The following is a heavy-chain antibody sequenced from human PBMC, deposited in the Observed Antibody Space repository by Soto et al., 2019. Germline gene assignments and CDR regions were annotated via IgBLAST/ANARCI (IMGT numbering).Heavy chain of an antibody. CDR3: ARDKDDYGDYGDY. Sequence: QVQVVESGGGVVQPGRSLRLSCAASGFTFRNYAMHWVRQAPGKGLEWVAIISSDGSNKNYADSVKGRFTISRDNSKNTLYLQMNSLRADDTAVYYCARDKDDYGDYGDYWGQGTLVTVSS. D-gene: IGHD4-17*01. CDR1: GFTFRNYA. CDR2: ISSDGSNK. V-gene: IGHV3-30-3*01. J-gene: IGHJ4*02.